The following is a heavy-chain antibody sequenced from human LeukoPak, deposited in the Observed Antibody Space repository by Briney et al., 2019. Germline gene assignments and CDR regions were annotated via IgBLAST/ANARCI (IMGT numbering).Heavy chain of an antibody. J-gene: IGHJ4*02. CDR3: ARGKSSSWYDTFDY. CDR2: IIPIFGTA. CDR1: GGTFSSCA. D-gene: IGHD6-13*01. V-gene: IGHV1-69*06. Sequence: ASVKVSCKASGGTFSSCAISWVRQAPGQGLEWMGGIIPIFGTANYAQKFQGRVTITADKSTSTAYMELSSLRSEDTAVYYCARGKSSSWYDTFDYWGQGTLVTVSS.